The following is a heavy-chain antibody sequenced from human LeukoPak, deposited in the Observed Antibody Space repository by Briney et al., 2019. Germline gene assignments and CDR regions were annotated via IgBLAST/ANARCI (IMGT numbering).Heavy chain of an antibody. Sequence: PSQTLSLTCTVSCGSISSGGYYWSWIRQHPGKGLEWIGYIYYSGSTYYNPSLKSRVTISVDTSKNQFSLKLSSVTAADTAVYYWARVKRDYGVQHFDYWGQGTLVTVSS. CDR1: CGSISSGGYY. CDR2: IYYSGST. J-gene: IGHJ4*02. D-gene: IGHD4-17*01. V-gene: IGHV4-31*03. CDR3: ARVKRDYGVQHFDY.